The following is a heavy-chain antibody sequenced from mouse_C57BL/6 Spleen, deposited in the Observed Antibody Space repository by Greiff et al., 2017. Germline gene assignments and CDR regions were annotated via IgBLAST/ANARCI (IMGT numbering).Heavy chain of an antibody. D-gene: IGHD1-1*01. J-gene: IGHJ3*01. Sequence: DVQLQESGGGLVKPGGSLKLSCAASGFTFSDYGMHWVRQAPEKGLEWVAYISSGSSTIYYADTLKGRFTISRDNAKNTLFLQMNSLRSEDTAMSYCARSYYYGSSDDWFAYWGQGTLVTVSA. CDR1: GFTFSDYG. CDR2: ISSGSSTI. CDR3: ARSYYYGSSDDWFAY. V-gene: IGHV5-17*01.